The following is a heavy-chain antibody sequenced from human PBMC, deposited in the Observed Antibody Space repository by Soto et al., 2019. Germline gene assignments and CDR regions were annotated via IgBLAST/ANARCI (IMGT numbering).Heavy chain of an antibody. CDR3: VSQRTTVPTQAYFDY. V-gene: IGHV4-39*01. Sequence: SETPSLTCTGSGGSVTNSSYYWGWIRQSPGRGLDWIGSVYYKGRSYSKSSVKSRVTISVDTSKNRFSLSLNSVTASDTAVYFCVSQRTTVPTQAYFDYWGPGALVTVS. J-gene: IGHJ4*02. D-gene: IGHD4-17*01. CDR2: VYYKGRS. CDR1: GGSVTNSSYY.